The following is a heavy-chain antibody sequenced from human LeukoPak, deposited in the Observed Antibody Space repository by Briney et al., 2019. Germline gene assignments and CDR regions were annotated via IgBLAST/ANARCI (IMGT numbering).Heavy chain of an antibody. CDR2: LSCSGSNT. D-gene: IGHD4-11*01. J-gene: IGHJ4*02. CDR3: AKDRRPTTVVTYPSD. Sequence: PGGSLRLSCAASGFTFSSYAMSWVRQAPGKGLEWVSALSCSGSNTYYADSVKGRFTISRDNSKNTLYLQMNSLRAEDTAVYYCAKDRRPTTVVTYPSDWGQGTLVTVSS. CDR1: GFTFSSYA. V-gene: IGHV3-23*01.